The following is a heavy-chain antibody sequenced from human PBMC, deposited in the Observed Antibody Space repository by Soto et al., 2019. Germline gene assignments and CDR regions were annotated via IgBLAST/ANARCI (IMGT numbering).Heavy chain of an antibody. D-gene: IGHD3-10*01. CDR2: ISAYNGNT. J-gene: IGHJ6*02. V-gene: IGHV1-18*01. CDR1: GYTFTSYG. Sequence: ASVKVSCKASGYTFTSYGISWVRQAPGQGLEWMGWISAYNGNTNYAQKLQGRVTMTTDTSTSTAHMELRSLRSDDTAVYYCATYYYGSGSQDYYGMDVWGQGTTVTVSS. CDR3: ATYYYGSGSQDYYGMDV.